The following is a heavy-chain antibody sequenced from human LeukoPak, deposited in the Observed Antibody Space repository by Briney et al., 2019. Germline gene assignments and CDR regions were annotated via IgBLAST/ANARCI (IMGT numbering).Heavy chain of an antibody. J-gene: IGHJ4*02. D-gene: IGHD5-18*01. V-gene: IGHV2-70*11. Sequence: SGPALVKPTQTLTLTCTFSGFSLSTSGMCVSWIRQPPGKALEWLARIDWDDDKYYSTSLKTRLTISKDTSKNQVVLTMTNMDPVDTATYYCARIEYSFGNFDYWGQGTLVTVSS. CDR2: IDWDDDK. CDR3: ARIEYSFGNFDY. CDR1: GFSLSTSGMC.